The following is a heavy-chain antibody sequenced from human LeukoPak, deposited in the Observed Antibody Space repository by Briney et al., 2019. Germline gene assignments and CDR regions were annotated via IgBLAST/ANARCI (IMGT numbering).Heavy chain of an antibody. V-gene: IGHV4-59*01. D-gene: IGHD3-22*01. Sequence: PSETLSLTCTVSGGSISSYYWSWIRQPPGKGLEYIGYIYYSGSTNYNPSLKSRVTISVDTSKNQFSLKLSSVTVADTAVYYCARGSDYYDRPFWYRGQETLVTVSS. CDR3: ARGSDYYDRPFWY. J-gene: IGHJ4*02. CDR2: IYYSGST. CDR1: GGSISSYY.